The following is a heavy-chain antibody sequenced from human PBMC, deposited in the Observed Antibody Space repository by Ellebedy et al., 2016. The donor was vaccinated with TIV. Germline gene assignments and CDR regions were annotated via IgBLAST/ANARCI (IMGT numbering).Heavy chain of an antibody. D-gene: IGHD3-3*01. Sequence: ASVKVSXXASGYIFTGYGISWVRQAPGQGLEWMGWINPYNGDTNYPQKLQGRVTMTTDTSTNTAYMELGSLRSDDTAVYYCARDQVGFLDYWGQGTLVTVSS. CDR3: ARDQVGFLDY. CDR2: INPYNGDT. CDR1: GYIFTGYG. J-gene: IGHJ4*02. V-gene: IGHV1-18*01.